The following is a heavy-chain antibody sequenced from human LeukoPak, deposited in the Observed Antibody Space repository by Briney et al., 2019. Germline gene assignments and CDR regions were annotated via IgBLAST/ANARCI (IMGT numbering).Heavy chain of an antibody. Sequence: PSETLSLTCAVYGGSFSGNYWTLIRQTPGRGLEWIGESSPTGDITGYNPSLKGRATMSVDSSKKQFSLKLTAVTAADTGVYYCARVPDFIARPCDSWGPGTLVTVSS. D-gene: IGHD2-21*01. CDR3: ARVPDFIARPCDS. J-gene: IGHJ4*02. CDR1: GGSFSGNY. CDR2: SSPTGDIT. V-gene: IGHV4-34*01.